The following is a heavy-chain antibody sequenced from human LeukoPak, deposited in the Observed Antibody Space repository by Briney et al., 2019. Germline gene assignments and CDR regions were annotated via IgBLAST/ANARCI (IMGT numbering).Heavy chain of an antibody. J-gene: IGHJ4*01. CDR3: ARGYAAAGLFDH. V-gene: IGHV4-59*01. Sequence: SETLPLTCAVSGGSITPYFWSWIRQPPGKGLEWIGYMDYSRVSNYSPSLKSRVTMSVDTSKNHFSLNLRSVTAADSGVYFCARGYAAAGLFDHWGHGTLVTVSS. CDR2: MDYSRVS. CDR1: GGSITPYF. D-gene: IGHD6-25*01.